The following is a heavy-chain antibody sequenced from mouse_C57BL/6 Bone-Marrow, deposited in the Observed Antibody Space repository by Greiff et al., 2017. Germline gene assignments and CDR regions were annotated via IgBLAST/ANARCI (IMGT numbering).Heavy chain of an antibody. CDR2: IYPRSGNT. Sequence: VMLVESGAELARPGASVKLSCKASGYTFTSYGISWVKQRTGQGLEWIGEIYPRSGNTYYNEKFKGKATLTADKSSSTAYMELRSLTSEDSAVYFCALLRYPWYFDVWGTGTTVTVSS. CDR3: ALLRYPWYFDV. CDR1: GYTFTSYG. J-gene: IGHJ1*03. V-gene: IGHV1-81*01. D-gene: IGHD1-1*01.